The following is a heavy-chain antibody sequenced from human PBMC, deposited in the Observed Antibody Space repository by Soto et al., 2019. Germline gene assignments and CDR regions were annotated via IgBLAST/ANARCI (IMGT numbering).Heavy chain of an antibody. CDR3: ARGKNIVVVPAAMLLGAFDI. V-gene: IGHV1-69*13. J-gene: IGHJ3*02. CDR1: GGTFSSYA. Sequence: ASVKVSCKASGGTFSSYAISWVRQAPGQGLEWMGGIIPIFGTANYAQKFQGRVTITADESTSTAYMELSSLRSEDTAVYYCARGKNIVVVPAAMLLGAFDIWGQGTMVTVSS. CDR2: IIPIFGTA. D-gene: IGHD2-2*01.